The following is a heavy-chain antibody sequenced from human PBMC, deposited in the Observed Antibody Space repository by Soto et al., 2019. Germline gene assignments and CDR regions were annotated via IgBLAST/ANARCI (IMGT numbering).Heavy chain of an antibody. V-gene: IGHV3-23*01. CDR1: GFTFSSYA. CDR3: AKTPGYSSGWYYFDY. Sequence: GGSLRLSCAASGFTFSSYAMSWVRQAPGKGLEWVSAISGSGGSTYYADSVKGRFTISRDNSKNTLYLQMNGLRAEDTAVYYCAKTPGYSSGWYYFDYWGQGTLVTVSS. CDR2: ISGSGGST. D-gene: IGHD6-19*01. J-gene: IGHJ4*02.